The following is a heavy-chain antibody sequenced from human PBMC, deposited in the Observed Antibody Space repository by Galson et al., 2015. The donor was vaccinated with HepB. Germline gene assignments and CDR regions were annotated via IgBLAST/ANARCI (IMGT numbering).Heavy chain of an antibody. Sequence: SLRLSCAASGFTFSSYGMHWVRQAPGKGLEWVAVISYDGSNKYYADSVKGRFTISRDNSKNTLYLQMNSLRAEDTAVYYCAKDNSGSYLDYWGQGTLVTVSS. CDR2: ISYDGSNK. D-gene: IGHD1-26*01. CDR3: AKDNSGSYLDY. V-gene: IGHV3-30*18. CDR1: GFTFSSYG. J-gene: IGHJ4*02.